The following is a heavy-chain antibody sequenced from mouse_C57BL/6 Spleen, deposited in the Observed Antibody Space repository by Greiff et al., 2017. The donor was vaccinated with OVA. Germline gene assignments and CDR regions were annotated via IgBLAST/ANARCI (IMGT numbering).Heavy chain of an antibody. J-gene: IGHJ3*01. CDR2: ISDGGSYT. CDR3: ARDQGVLYGFAY. V-gene: IGHV5-4*01. Sequence: EVKLQESGGGLVKPGGSLKLSCAASGFTFSSYAMSWVRQTPEKRLEWVATISDGGSYTYYPDNVKGRFTISRDNAKNNLYLQLSHLKSEDTAMYYCARDQGVLYGFAYWGQGTLVTVSA. CDR1: GFTFSSYA. D-gene: IGHD2-12*01.